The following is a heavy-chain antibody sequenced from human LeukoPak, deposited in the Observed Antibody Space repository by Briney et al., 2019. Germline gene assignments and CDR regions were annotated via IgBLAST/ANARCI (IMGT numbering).Heavy chain of an antibody. Sequence: HPGGSLRLSCAASGFTFSSYAMSWVRQAPGKGLEWVSSVSGSGGGTFYADSAKGRFTISRDNSKNTVYLQLSSLRVEDTAVYYCAKDRPNYYDSSGHYYRRDGDYWGQGTLVTVSS. CDR1: GFTFSSYA. CDR3: AKDRPNYYDSSGHYYRRDGDY. D-gene: IGHD3-22*01. J-gene: IGHJ4*02. CDR2: VSGSGGGT. V-gene: IGHV3-23*01.